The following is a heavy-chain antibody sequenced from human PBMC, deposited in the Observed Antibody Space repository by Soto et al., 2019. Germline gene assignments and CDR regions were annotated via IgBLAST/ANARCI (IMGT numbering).Heavy chain of an antibody. J-gene: IGHJ2*01. D-gene: IGHD6-6*01. CDR3: ARGSIATTLWYFDL. CDR2: IYHSGST. CDR1: GGSISSGGYS. Sequence: QLQLQESGSGLVKPSQTLSLTCAVSGGSISSGGYSWSWIRQPPGKGLEWIGYIYHSGSTYYNPYRKRRVTLSVDRSKNQFSLKLSSVTAADTAVYYCARGSIATTLWYFDLWGRGTLVTVSS. V-gene: IGHV4-30-2*01.